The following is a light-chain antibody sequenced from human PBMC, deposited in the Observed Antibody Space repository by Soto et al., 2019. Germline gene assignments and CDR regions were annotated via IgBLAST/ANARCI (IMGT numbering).Light chain of an antibody. J-gene: IGLJ1*01. CDR2: DAS. V-gene: IGLV2-14*03. CDR1: SSDVGGYNY. Sequence: QSLLTQPASVYGSPGQSITISCTGTSSDVGGYNYVSWYQHHPGKAPKLMIYDASNRPSGVSNRFSGSKSGNTASLTISGLQPEDEADYYCCSYTTSNTRQIVFGTGTKVTVL. CDR3: CSYTTSNTRQIV.